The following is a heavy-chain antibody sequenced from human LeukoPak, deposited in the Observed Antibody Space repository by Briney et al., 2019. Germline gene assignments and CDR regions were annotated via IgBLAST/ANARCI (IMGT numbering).Heavy chain of an antibody. J-gene: IGHJ5*02. D-gene: IGHD2-2*01. V-gene: IGHV3-7*03. Sequence: GGSRRLSCAASGFTFSSYWMSWVRQAPGKGLGWVANIKQDGSEKDYVDSGKGRFTISRDNAKNSLYLQINSLRPEDTAVYYCASAAPALGPLPSSNWFDPWGQGTLVTVSS. CDR2: IKQDGSEK. CDR3: ASAAPALGPLPSSNWFDP. CDR1: GFTFSSYW.